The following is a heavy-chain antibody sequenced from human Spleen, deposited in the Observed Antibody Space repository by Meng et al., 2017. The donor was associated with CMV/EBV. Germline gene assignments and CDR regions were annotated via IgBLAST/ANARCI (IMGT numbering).Heavy chain of an antibody. CDR1: GFTFSTYW. D-gene: IGHD6-19*01. CDR2: IKQDGGET. Sequence: GGSLRLSCAGSGFTFSTYWMSWVRQAPGKGLEWVANIKQDGGETYYVDSVKGRFTISRDNAKDSVYLQMNSLRPDDTAMYYCARVLAVSGSTWGQGTLVTVSS. V-gene: IGHV3-7*01. J-gene: IGHJ4*02. CDR3: ARVLAVSGST.